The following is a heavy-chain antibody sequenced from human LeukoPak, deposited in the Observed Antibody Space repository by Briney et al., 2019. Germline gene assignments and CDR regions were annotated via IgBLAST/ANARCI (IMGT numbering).Heavy chain of an antibody. Sequence: SETLSLTCTVSGGSISSSSYYWGWIRQPPGKGLEWIGSIYYSGGTYYNPSPKSRVTISVDTSKNQFSLKLSSVTAADTAVYYCAREPYGYSYGYADYWGQGTLVTVSS. J-gene: IGHJ4*02. V-gene: IGHV4-39*07. CDR1: GGSISSSSYY. CDR3: AREPYGYSYGYADY. D-gene: IGHD5-18*01. CDR2: IYYSGGT.